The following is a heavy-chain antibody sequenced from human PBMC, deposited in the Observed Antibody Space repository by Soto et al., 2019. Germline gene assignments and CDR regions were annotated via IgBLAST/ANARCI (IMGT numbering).Heavy chain of an antibody. J-gene: IGHJ4*02. V-gene: IGHV3-23*01. CDR1: GFTFSSDA. CDR3: AKLPLSGSGCYFDY. D-gene: IGHD6-19*01. CDR2: ISGRGGST. Sequence: GGSLRLSCAASGFTFSSDAMSWVRQAPGKGLEWVTAISGRGGSTYYADSVKGRFTISRDNSKNTLYLQMNSLRAEDTAVYYCAKLPLSGSGCYFDYWGQGTLVTVSS.